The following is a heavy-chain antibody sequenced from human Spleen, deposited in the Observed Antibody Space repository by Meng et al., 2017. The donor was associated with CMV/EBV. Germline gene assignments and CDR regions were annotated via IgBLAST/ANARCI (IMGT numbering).Heavy chain of an antibody. Sequence: QVLLVQSGAEVKKPGASVKVSCRTSGYLFTSYDINWVRQATGQGLEWMGWMNPISCNTDYAPKFKGWVTITADKSTSTVYMELRSMRPEDTAVYYCARASGYVQPFDHWGQGSLVTVSS. D-gene: IGHD5-12*01. CDR1: GYLFTSYD. V-gene: IGHV1-8*01. CDR2: MNPISCNT. CDR3: ARASGYVQPFDH. J-gene: IGHJ4*02.